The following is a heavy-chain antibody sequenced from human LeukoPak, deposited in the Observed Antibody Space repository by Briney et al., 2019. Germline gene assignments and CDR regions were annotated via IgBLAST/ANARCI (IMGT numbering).Heavy chain of an antibody. CDR2: IDPNSGGT. V-gene: IGHV1-2*02. CDR1: GYTFTGYY. J-gene: IGHJ6*02. Sequence: ASVKVSCKASGYTFTGYYMHWMRQAPGQGLEWMGWIDPNSGGTNYAQKFQGRVTMTRDTSISTAYMELSRLRSDDTAVYYCARRRSSGYYYYYGMDVWGQGTTVTVSS. CDR3: ARRRSSGYYYYYGMDV. D-gene: IGHD6-19*01.